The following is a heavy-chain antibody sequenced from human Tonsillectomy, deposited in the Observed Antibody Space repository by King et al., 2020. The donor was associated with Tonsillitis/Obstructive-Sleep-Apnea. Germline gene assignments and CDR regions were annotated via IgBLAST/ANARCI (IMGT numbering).Heavy chain of an antibody. V-gene: IGHV3-74*01. CDR2: INSDGSST. CDR1: GFTFSSYW. J-gene: IGHJ6*03. Sequence: VQLVESGGGLVQPGGSLRLSCAASGFTFSSYWMHWVRQAPGKGLVWVSRINSDGSSTSYGDSVKGLFTISRDNPKNTLYLQMHSLRAEDRAVYYCARAGDIVVVNYDDYYYMDVWGKGTTVTVSS. CDR3: ARAGDIVVVNYDDYYYMDV. D-gene: IGHD2-2*01.